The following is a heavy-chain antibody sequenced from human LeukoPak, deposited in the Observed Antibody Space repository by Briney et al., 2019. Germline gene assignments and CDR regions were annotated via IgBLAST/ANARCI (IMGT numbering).Heavy chain of an antibody. J-gene: IGHJ4*02. CDR3: ARDGPLGYGGNRRFGY. D-gene: IGHD4-23*01. Sequence: ASETLSLTCTVSGGSISSSSYYWGWIRQPPGKGLESIGSIYYSGSTYYNPSLKSRVTISVDTSKNQFSLKLSSVTAADTAVYYCARDGPLGYGGNRRFGYWGQGTLVTVSS. CDR2: IYYSGST. V-gene: IGHV4-39*07. CDR1: GGSISSSSYY.